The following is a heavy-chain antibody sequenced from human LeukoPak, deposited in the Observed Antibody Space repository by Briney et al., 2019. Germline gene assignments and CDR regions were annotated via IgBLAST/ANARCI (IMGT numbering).Heavy chain of an antibody. CDR3: AKLGKTENHYGSGRFSYYYYMDV. V-gene: IGHV3-23*01. D-gene: IGHD3-10*01. J-gene: IGHJ6*03. CDR1: GFTFSNYA. Sequence: PGGSLRLSCAASGFTFSNYAMNWVRQAPGKGLEWVSAISGSGGSTYYADSVKGRFTISRDNSKNTLYLQMNSLRAEDTAVYYCAKLGKTENHYGSGRFSYYYYMDVWGKGTTVTISS. CDR2: ISGSGGST.